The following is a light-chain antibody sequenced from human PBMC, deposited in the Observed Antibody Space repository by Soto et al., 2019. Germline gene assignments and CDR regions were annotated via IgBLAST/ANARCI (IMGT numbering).Light chain of an antibody. CDR1: QSVSSSY. CDR3: QQSFRSRT. CDR2: GAS. J-gene: IGKJ1*01. V-gene: IGKV3-20*01. Sequence: EIVLTQSPGTLSLSPGERATLSCRASQSVSSSYLAWYQQKPGQAPRLLIYGASSRATGIPDRFSGSGSGTDFTLTISSLQPEDFATFYCQQSFRSRTFGQGTKVDIK.